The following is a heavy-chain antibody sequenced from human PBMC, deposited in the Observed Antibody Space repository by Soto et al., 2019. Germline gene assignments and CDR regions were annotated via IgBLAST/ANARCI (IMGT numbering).Heavy chain of an antibody. V-gene: IGHV3-53*01. CDR3: VRVTGAERY. Sequence: EVQLVESGGGLTQPGGSLRLSCVVSGFIVSRSHMMWVRQAPGKGLEGVSVIYNHGQINYVDPVKGRFTIARDNSKNTIYLQMNSKIVKAKVVYYCVRVTGAERYWGQGELVTVSS. D-gene: IGHD7-27*01. CDR2: IYNHGQI. J-gene: IGHJ4*02. CDR1: GFIVSRSH.